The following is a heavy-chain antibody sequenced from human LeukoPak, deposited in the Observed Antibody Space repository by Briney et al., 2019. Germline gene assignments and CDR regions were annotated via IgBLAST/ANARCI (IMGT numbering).Heavy chain of an antibody. CDR3: ARDGGGVVSYFDK. D-gene: IGHD3-3*01. Sequence: PSDTLSLTCTVSGGSLRSYFWTWIRQPAGKGLEWIGRIYTSGTTDYNPSLTSRVSMSVDTSKKQFSLKMSSVTAADTAVYYCARDGGGVVSYFDKWGQGTLVTVSS. V-gene: IGHV4-4*07. CDR1: GGSLRSYF. CDR2: IYTSGTT. J-gene: IGHJ4*02.